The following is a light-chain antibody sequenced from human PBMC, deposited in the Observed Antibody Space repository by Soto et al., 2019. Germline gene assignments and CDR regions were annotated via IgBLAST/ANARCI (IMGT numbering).Light chain of an antibody. CDR3: HQYLSAPFT. J-gene: IGKJ2*01. CDR1: QPVLYSSNNRNY. V-gene: IGKV4-1*01. CDR2: WAS. Sequence: TVMTQSPDSLAVSLGERATINCKSSQPVLYSSNNRNYLAWYQQRPGQPPKLLISWASTRESGVPDRFSGSGSGTDFTLTITSLQAEDVAVYYCHQYLSAPFTFGQGTKLEIK.